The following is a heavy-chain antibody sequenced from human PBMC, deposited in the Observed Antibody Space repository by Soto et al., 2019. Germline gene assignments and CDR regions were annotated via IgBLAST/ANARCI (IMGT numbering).Heavy chain of an antibody. CDR1: GGTFSSYA. J-gene: IGHJ6*02. CDR2: IIPIFGTA. V-gene: IGHV1-69*12. D-gene: IGHD2-21*02. Sequence: QVQLVQSGAEVKKPGSSVKVSCKASGGTFSSYAISWVRQAPGQGLEWMGGIIPIFGTANYAQKFQGRVTITADESTSRAYMELSSVRSEDTAVYYCASRKREVTSYYYYGMDVWGQGTTVTVSS. CDR3: ASRKREVTSYYYYGMDV.